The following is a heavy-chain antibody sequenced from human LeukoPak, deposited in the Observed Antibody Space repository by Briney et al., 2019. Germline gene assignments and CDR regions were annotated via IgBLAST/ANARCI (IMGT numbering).Heavy chain of an antibody. CDR2: IYHSGST. D-gene: IGHD3-10*01. CDR3: ASQLWFGEQNWFDP. Sequence: PSETLSLTCAVYGGSFSGYYWSWIRQPPGKGLEWIGCIYHSGSTYYNPSLKSRVTISVDRSKNQFSLKLSSVTAADTAVYYCASQLWFGEQNWFDPWGQGTLVTVSS. J-gene: IGHJ5*02. CDR1: GGSFSGYY. V-gene: IGHV4-34*01.